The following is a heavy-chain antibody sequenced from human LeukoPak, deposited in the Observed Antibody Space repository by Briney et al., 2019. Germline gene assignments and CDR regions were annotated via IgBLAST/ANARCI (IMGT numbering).Heavy chain of an antibody. CDR3: ARTEGRELGLFDY. J-gene: IGHJ4*02. D-gene: IGHD1-26*01. Sequence: GEALEISCEGSGYIFTSYWIGWGRPLPGKGVEWRGIIYPGDPDTRYSPSFQGQVTISADKSISTAYLQWSSLKASDTAMYYCARTEGRELGLFDYWGQGTLVTVSS. CDR1: GYIFTSYW. CDR2: IYPGDPDT. V-gene: IGHV5-51*01.